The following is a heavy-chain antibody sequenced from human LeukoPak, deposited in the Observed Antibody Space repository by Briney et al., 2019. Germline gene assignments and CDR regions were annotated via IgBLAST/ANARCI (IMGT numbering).Heavy chain of an antibody. V-gene: IGHV3-7*01. CDR1: GITFSSYW. Sequence: GGSLRLSCAASGITFSSYWMSWVRQAPGKGLEWVANIKQDGSEKYYVDSVKGRFTISRDNAKNSLYLQMNSLRAEDTAVYYCARDQGPYGDYYFDYWGQGTLVTVSS. D-gene: IGHD4-17*01. J-gene: IGHJ4*02. CDR3: ARDQGPYGDYYFDY. CDR2: IKQDGSEK.